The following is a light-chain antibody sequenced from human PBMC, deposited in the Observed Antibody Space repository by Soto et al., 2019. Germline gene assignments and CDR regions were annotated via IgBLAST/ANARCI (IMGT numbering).Light chain of an antibody. Sequence: QSVLTQPPSVSGAPGQRVTISCTGSSSNIGAGYDVHWYQQLPGTAPKLLIYGNSNRPSGVPDRFFGSKSGTSASLAITGLQAEDESDYYCQSYDSSRRGMLFGGGTKLTVL. CDR3: QSYDSSRRGML. CDR2: GNS. CDR1: SSNIGAGYD. J-gene: IGLJ2*01. V-gene: IGLV1-40*01.